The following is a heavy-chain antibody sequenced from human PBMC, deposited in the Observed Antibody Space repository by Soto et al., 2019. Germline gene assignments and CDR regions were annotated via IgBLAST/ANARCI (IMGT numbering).Heavy chain of an antibody. CDR3: ARAATMVRGVEFDY. V-gene: IGHV1-18*01. J-gene: IGHJ4*02. CDR1: GYTFTSYG. Sequence: ASVKVSCKASGYTFTSYGISWVRQAPGQGLEWMGWISAYNGNTNYAQKLQGRVTITRDTSASTAYMELSSLRSEDTAVYYCARAATMVRGVEFDYWGQGTLVTVSS. CDR2: ISAYNGNT. D-gene: IGHD3-10*01.